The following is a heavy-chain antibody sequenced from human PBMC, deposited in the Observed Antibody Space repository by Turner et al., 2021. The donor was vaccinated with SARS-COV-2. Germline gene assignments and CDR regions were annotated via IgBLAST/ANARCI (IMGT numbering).Heavy chain of an antibody. V-gene: IGHV4-59*01. J-gene: IGHJ5*02. Sequence: HVRLQESGPGLVKPSENLALTGTVSGDSFTGYFWNWIRQPLGKGLEWIGYIYNSGRTNYNPSLKSRVTISVDTSKNQFSLKLSSVSAADTAVYYCARVRYDSTGYPFDPWGQGTLVTVSS. CDR2: IYNSGRT. CDR1: GDSFTGYF. D-gene: IGHD3-22*01. CDR3: ARVRYDSTGYPFDP.